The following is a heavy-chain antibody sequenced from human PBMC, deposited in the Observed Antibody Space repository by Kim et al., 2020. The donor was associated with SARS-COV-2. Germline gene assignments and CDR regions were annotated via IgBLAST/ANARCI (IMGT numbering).Heavy chain of an antibody. Sequence: GGSLRLSCAASGFTVSSYWMSWVRQAPGKGLEWVANIKRDGSEQYDVDAVRGRVTICRDNAKNSLYLQMNSLRAEDTAVYYWAGRITIAAVAIRGYGDL. CDR1: GFTVSSYW. CDR2: IKRDGSEQ. V-gene: IGHV3-7*01. D-gene: IGHD3-3*01. CDR3: AGRITIAAVAIRGYGDL. J-gene: IGHJ2*01.